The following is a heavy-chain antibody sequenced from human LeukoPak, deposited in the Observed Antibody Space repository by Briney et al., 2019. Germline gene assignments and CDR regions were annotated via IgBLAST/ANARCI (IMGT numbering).Heavy chain of an antibody. CDR3: ARGRRWTTAPVFGY. CDR1: GGSISSSDW. J-gene: IGHJ4*02. V-gene: IGHV4-4*02. Sequence: PSETLSLTCAVSGGSISSSDWWTWVRQPPGKGLEWIGEIYHSGSTNYNPSLKSRVTISVDTSKNQFSLKLSSVTAADTAVYYCARGRRWTTAPVFGYWGQGTLVTVSS. CDR2: IYHSGST. D-gene: IGHD4-23*01.